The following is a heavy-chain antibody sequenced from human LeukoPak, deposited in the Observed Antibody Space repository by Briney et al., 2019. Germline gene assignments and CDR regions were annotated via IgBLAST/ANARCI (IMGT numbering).Heavy chain of an antibody. V-gene: IGHV3-21*06. J-gene: IGHJ3*02. CDR1: GFSFSTYS. CDR2: VSGTSEYI. Sequence: GGSLRLSCAASGFSFSTYSMIWVRQAPGKGLEWVSSVSGTSEYIYYADSVRGRFTISRDNAKNTVYLQMNSLRAEDTAVYYCARAGIWGQGTMVTVSS. CDR3: ARAGI.